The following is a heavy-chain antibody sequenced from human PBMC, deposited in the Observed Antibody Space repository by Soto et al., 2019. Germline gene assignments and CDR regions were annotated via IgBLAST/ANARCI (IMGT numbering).Heavy chain of an antibody. CDR2: IDPSDSYT. D-gene: IGHD2-2*01. CDR3: ARGDIVVVPAAPNDAFDI. V-gene: IGHV5-10-1*01. J-gene: IGHJ3*02. CDR1: GYSFTSYW. Sequence: PGESLKISCKGSGYSFTSYWISWVRQMPGKGLEWMGRIDPSDSYTNYSPSFQGHVTISADKSISTAYLQWSSLKASDTAMYYCARGDIVVVPAAPNDAFDIRGQGTRVTVSS.